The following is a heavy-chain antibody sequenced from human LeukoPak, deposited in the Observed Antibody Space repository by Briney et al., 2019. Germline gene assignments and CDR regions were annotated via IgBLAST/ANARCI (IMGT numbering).Heavy chain of an antibody. Sequence: PGGSLRRSCAASGFTFSTYSMNWVRQAPGRGLEWVSSISSGSSHKYYSDSVKGRFTTSRDNAKKSLYLQMNTLRAEDTAVYYFARVGDFDPDWGGDCYPFDYWGQGTLVTVSS. CDR1: GFTFSTYS. V-gene: IGHV3-21*01. D-gene: IGHD2-21*01. CDR3: ARVGDFDPDWGGDCYPFDY. J-gene: IGHJ4*02. CDR2: ISSGSSHK.